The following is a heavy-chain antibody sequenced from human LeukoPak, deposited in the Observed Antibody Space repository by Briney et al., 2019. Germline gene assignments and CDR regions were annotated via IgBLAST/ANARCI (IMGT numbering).Heavy chain of an antibody. Sequence: GGSLRLSCAASGFTFSSYAMSWVRQAPGKGLEWVSASSGSGGSTYYADSVEGRFTISRDNSKNTLYLQMNSLRAEDTAVYYCARGGYSYGPYDYWGQGTLVTVSS. CDR2: SSGSGGST. J-gene: IGHJ4*02. CDR3: ARGGYSYGPYDY. D-gene: IGHD5-18*01. V-gene: IGHV3-23*01. CDR1: GFTFSSYA.